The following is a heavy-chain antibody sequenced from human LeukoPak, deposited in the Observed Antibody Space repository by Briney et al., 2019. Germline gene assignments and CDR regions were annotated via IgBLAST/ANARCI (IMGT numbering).Heavy chain of an antibody. J-gene: IGHJ4*02. CDR2: IYYSGST. CDR3: ARVRGSLRYLDY. Sequence: SGTLSLTCTVSGGSISSGGYYWSWIRQHPGKGLEWIGYIYYSGSTYYNPSLKSRVTISVDTSKNQFSLKLSSVTAAGTAVYYCARVRGSLRYLDYWGQGTLVTVSS. V-gene: IGHV4-31*03. CDR1: GGSISSGGYY. D-gene: IGHD3-9*01.